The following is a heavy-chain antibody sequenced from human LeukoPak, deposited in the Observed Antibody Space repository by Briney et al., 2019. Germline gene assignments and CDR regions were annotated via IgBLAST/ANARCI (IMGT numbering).Heavy chain of an antibody. CDR3: ARDIAAAVDY. J-gene: IGHJ4*02. D-gene: IGHD6-13*01. CDR1: GFTFSSYW. V-gene: IGHV3-74*01. CDR2: INSAGIST. Sequence: GGSLRLSCTASGFTFSSYWMHWVRQVPGKGLVWVSRINSAGISTNYADSVKGRFTIPRDNAKNTLYLQMNSLRAEDTAIYYCARDIAAAVDYWGQGTLVTVSS.